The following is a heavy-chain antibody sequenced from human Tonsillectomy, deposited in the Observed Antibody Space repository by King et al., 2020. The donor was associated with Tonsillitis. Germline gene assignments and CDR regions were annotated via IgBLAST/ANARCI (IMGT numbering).Heavy chain of an antibody. CDR3: ARYPDYYDSSGLPE. CDR2: VGRT. J-gene: IGHJ4*02. V-gene: IGHV4-39*01. Sequence: MQLQESGPGVVKPSETLSLTCTVSGVSVNSDSYYWGWIRQPPGKGLEWIGNVGRTHYNAPLKSRVTISVDTSKNQFSLKLTSVTAADTAVYYCARYPDYYDSSGLPEWGQGTLVTVSS. D-gene: IGHD3-22*01. CDR1: GVSVNSDSYY.